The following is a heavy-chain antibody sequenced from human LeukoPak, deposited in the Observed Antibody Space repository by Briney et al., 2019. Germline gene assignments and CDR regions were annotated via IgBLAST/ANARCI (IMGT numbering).Heavy chain of an antibody. V-gene: IGHV3-30-3*01. D-gene: IGHD3-10*01. CDR1: GFTFSSYA. Sequence: GESLRLSCAASGFTFSSYAMHWVRQAPGKGLEWVAIISYDASNKYYADSVKGRFTISRDNSKNTLYLQMNSLRAEDTAIYYCARSIAQGTFDIWGQGTMVTVSS. J-gene: IGHJ3*02. CDR2: ISYDASNK. CDR3: ARSIAQGTFDI.